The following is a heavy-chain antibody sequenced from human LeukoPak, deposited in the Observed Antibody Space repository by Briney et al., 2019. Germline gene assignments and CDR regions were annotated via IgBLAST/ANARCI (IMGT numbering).Heavy chain of an antibody. V-gene: IGHV3-48*01. CDR2: ISSSSSTI. Sequence: GGSLRLSCAASGFTFSSYSMNWVRQAPGKGLEWVSYISSSSSTIYYADSVKGRFTISRDNSKNTLYLQMNSPRAEDTAVYYCARDNRADYDFWSGYQSWFDPWGQGTLVTVSS. CDR3: ARDNRADYDFWSGYQSWFDP. D-gene: IGHD3-3*01. J-gene: IGHJ5*02. CDR1: GFTFSSYS.